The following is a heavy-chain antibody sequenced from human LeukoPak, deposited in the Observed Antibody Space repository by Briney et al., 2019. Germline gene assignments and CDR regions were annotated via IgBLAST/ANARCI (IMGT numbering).Heavy chain of an antibody. CDR3: ARGEGPDYGGHSGSYPRPFDY. D-gene: IGHD4-23*01. V-gene: IGHV4-61*02. CDR2: IYTSGST. Sequence: SQTLSLTCTVSGGSISSGSYYWSWIRQPAGKGLEWIGRIYTSGSTNYNPSLKSRVTISVDTSKNQFSLKLSSVTAADTAVYYCARGEGPDYGGHSGSYPRPFDYWGQGTLVTVSS. CDR1: GGSISSGSYY. J-gene: IGHJ4*02.